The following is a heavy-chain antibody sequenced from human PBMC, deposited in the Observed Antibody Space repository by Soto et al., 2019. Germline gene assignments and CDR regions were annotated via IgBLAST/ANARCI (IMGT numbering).Heavy chain of an antibody. V-gene: IGHV3-7*05. CDR2: IKQDGSAN. J-gene: IGHJ4*02. CDR3: AREELDIVATVLDY. D-gene: IGHD5-12*01. Sequence: PGGSLSLSCAASGFTFSSYWMSWVRQAPGKGLEWVANIKQDGSANYYVESVKSRFANSRKNAKTSLFLQMNGLGADVSDVYYCAREELDIVATVLDYWGQGTLVTVSS. CDR1: GFTFSSYW.